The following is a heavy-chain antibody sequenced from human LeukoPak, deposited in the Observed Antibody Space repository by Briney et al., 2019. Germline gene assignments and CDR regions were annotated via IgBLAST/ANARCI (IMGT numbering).Heavy chain of an antibody. V-gene: IGHV4-59*01. CDR2: IYYSGST. CDR3: ARGLYREYNWFDP. CDR1: GGSISSYY. D-gene: IGHD1-26*01. Sequence: SETLSLTCTVSGGSISSYYWSWIRQPPGKGLEWIGYIYYSGSTNYNPSLKSRVTISVDTSKNQFSLKLSSATAADTAVYYCARGLYREYNWFDPWGQGTLVTVSS. J-gene: IGHJ5*02.